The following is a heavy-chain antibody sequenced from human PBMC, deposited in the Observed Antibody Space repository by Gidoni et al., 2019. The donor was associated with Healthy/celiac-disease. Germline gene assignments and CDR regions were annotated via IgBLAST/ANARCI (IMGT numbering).Heavy chain of an antibody. Sequence: EVQLVESGGGLVQPGGSLRLSCAASGFTFSSYWMSWVRQAPGKGLEWVANIKQDGSEKYYVDSVKGRFTISRDKAKNSLYLQMNSLRAEDTAVYYCAREVWGTIGDAFDIWGQGTMVTVSS. V-gene: IGHV3-7*01. J-gene: IGHJ3*02. D-gene: IGHD3-16*01. CDR3: AREVWGTIGDAFDI. CDR1: GFTFSSYW. CDR2: IKQDGSEK.